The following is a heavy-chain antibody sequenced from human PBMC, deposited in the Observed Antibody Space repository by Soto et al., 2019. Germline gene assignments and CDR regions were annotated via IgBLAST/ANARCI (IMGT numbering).Heavy chain of an antibody. CDR1: GLIFSDYH. CDR3: AMLGGWSGGSNDMDV. V-gene: IGHV3-72*01. CDR2: IRRKANSYTT. Sequence: EVQLVESGGGLVQPGGSLRLSCAASGLIFSDYHMDWVRQAPGKGLEWVGRIRRKANSYTTEYAASVKGRFTISRDDSQDSLYLQMNSLQTGDTAVYYCAMLGGWSGGSNDMDVWGQGTTVTVSS. J-gene: IGHJ6*02. D-gene: IGHD6-19*01.